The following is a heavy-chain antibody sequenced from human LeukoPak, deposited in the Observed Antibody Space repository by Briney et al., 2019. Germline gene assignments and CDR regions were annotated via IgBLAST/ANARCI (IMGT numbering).Heavy chain of an antibody. CDR2: INAGNDNK. Sequence: ASVKVSCKASGYTFTSYALHWVRQAPGQRLEWMGWINAGNDNKKYSQKFQGRVTITRDTSASAAYVELSSLRSEDTAVYYCARGESVNLGFDYWGQGTLVTVSS. D-gene: IGHD1-14*01. J-gene: IGHJ4*02. CDR3: ARGESVNLGFDY. CDR1: GYTFTSYA. V-gene: IGHV1-3*01.